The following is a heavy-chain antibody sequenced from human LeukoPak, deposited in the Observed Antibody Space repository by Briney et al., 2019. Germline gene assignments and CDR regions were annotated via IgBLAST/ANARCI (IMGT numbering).Heavy chain of an antibody. CDR1: GGSISSSSYY. CDR2: IYYSGST. CDR3: AKALSSALYSSSWYPFDY. J-gene: IGHJ4*02. D-gene: IGHD6-13*01. V-gene: IGHV4-39*01. Sequence: SETLPLTCTVSGGSISSSSYYWGWIRQPPGKGLEWIGSIYYSGSTYYNPSLKSRVTISVDTSKNQFSLKLSSVTAADTAVYYCAKALSSALYSSSWYPFDYWGQGTLVTVSS.